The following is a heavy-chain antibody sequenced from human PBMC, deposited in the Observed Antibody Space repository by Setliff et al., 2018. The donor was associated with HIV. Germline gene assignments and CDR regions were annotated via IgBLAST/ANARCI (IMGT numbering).Heavy chain of an antibody. J-gene: IGHJ3*02. D-gene: IGHD5-12*01. CDR1: GASITTSSYF. V-gene: IGHV4-39*01. Sequence: SGTLSLTCAVSGASITTSSYFWGWIRQPPGKGLEWIGSISHSGTTYYSPSLNSRVTISADTSKNQFSLKLNSVSAADTALYFCAKHWSLEVATMGASDIWGQGTMVTVSS. CDR2: ISHSGTT. CDR3: AKHWSLEVATMGASDI.